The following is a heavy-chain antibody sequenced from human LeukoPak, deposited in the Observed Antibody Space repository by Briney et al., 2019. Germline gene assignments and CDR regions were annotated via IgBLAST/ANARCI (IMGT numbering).Heavy chain of an antibody. V-gene: IGHV3-23*01. CDR1: GFTFRTYA. D-gene: IGHD2-2*01. J-gene: IGHJ4*02. Sequence: GGSLRLSCVASGFTFRTYAMSWVRQAPGKGLEWVSGISDSGGTTYYVDSVKGRFTISRDNSKSTLYLQINSLRAEDMALYYCAKSSDGSTSFDQWGQGTLVTVSS. CDR3: AKSSDGSTSFDQ. CDR2: ISDSGGTT.